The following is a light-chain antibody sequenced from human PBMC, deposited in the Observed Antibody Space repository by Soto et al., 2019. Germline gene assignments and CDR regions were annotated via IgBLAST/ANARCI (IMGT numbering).Light chain of an antibody. CDR3: QTWGSGTVV. V-gene: IGLV4-69*01. J-gene: IGLJ2*01. CDR1: GGHSSYA. Sequence: QLVLTQSPSASASLGASVKLTCPLGGGHSSYAIAWHQQQPEKGPRDLMKLNSDGSHSKGDGIPDRFSGSSSGAERYLTISSRQSEDEADYYGQTWGSGTVVFGGGTNLTVL. CDR2: LNSDGSH.